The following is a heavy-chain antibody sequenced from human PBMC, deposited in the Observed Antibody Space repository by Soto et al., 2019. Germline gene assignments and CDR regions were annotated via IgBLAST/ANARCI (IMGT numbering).Heavy chain of an antibody. CDR1: GFNVSYNY. CDR2: IFYGGTT. CDR3: GSFAVAEGFDP. J-gene: IGHJ5*02. Sequence: EVQLVETGGGLVQPGGSLRLSCAASGFNVSYNYISWVRQPPGQGLEWVSVIFYGGTTYYAESVKGRFTISRDNTNNMVYLKMNSLRVEDTAVYYCGSFAVAEGFDPWGQGTLVTVSS. V-gene: IGHV3-53*02. D-gene: IGHD6-19*01.